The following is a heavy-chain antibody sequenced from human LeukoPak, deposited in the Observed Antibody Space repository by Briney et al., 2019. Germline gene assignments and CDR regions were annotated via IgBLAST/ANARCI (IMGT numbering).Heavy chain of an antibody. Sequence: GGSLRLSCAASGFTFSRHAMNWVRQAPGKGLEWVSSITSSTSYRYHSDSVKGRFTISRDNAKNSLYLQMNSLRVEDTAVYYCASENIVGTSGALFDYWGQGTLVTVSS. CDR1: GFTFSRHA. J-gene: IGHJ4*02. D-gene: IGHD5-12*01. V-gene: IGHV3-21*01. CDR2: ITSSTSYR. CDR3: ASENIVGTSGALFDY.